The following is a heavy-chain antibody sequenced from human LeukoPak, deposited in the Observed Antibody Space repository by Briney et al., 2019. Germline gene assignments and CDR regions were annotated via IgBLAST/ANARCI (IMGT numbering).Heavy chain of an antibody. CDR2: IIPILGIA. Sequence: SVKVSCKASGGIFSSYAISWVRQAPGQGLEWMGRIIPILGIANYAQKFQGRVTITADKSTSTAYMELSSLRSEDTAVYYCARAEGYAYYFDYWGQGTLVTVSS. V-gene: IGHV1-69*04. CDR3: ARAEGYAYYFDY. J-gene: IGHJ4*02. D-gene: IGHD3-16*01. CDR1: GGIFSSYA.